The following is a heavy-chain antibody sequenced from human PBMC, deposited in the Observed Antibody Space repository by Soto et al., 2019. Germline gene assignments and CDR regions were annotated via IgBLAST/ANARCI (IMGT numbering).Heavy chain of an antibody. V-gene: IGHV3-30-3*01. Sequence: GGSLRLSCAASGFNFSSYAMHWVRQAPGKGLEWVAVISYDGSNKYYADSVKGRFTISRDNSKNTLYLEMNSLRAEDTAVYYCARDPKQYYYYYGMDVWGQGTTVTVSS. J-gene: IGHJ6*02. CDR2: ISYDGSNK. CDR1: GFNFSSYA. CDR3: ARDPKQYYYYYGMDV.